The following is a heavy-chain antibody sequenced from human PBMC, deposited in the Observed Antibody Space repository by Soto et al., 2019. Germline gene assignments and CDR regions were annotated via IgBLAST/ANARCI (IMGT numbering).Heavy chain of an antibody. CDR3: ARGSRRTFDY. V-gene: IGHV3-21*01. CDR1: AFTFSDFT. J-gene: IGHJ4*02. CDR2: ISSGGSFI. Sequence: EVQLVRSGGALVKPGGSLRLSVEASAFTFSDFTMNWVRQAPGKGLQWVSSISSGGSFISYADSVRGRFTISRDNAKNSLYLQVDSLRAEDTAVFFCARGSRRTFDYWGQGTLVTVSS. D-gene: IGHD6-13*01.